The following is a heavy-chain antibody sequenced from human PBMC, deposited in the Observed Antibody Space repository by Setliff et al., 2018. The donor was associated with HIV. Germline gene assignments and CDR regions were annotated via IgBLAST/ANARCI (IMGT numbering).Heavy chain of an antibody. J-gene: IGHJ2*01. CDR1: GFIFTNAW. V-gene: IGHV3-15*05. CDR3: VGHYYDPLTGYYVWFFDF. Sequence: PGESLKISCETSGFIFTNAWLGWVRQSPRKGLEWLARIKSKSDGGTTSYAAPVKDRFTISRDDSRNTLYLQMNSMKRDDTATYYCVGHYYDPLTGYYVWFFDFWGRGTLVTVSS. D-gene: IGHD3-9*01. CDR2: IKSKSDGGTT.